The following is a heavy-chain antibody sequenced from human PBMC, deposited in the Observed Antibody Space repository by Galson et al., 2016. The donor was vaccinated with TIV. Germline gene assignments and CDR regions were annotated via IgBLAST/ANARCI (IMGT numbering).Heavy chain of an antibody. Sequence: SLRLSCAASGFTFDDHGMSWVRQVPGKGLEWVAGIYWNGVSTGYADSLKGRFTISRDNAKNSLYLQMNVLRAEDTALYYCARDQTLRLLRGYGMDVWGQGTTVIVSS. J-gene: IGHJ6*02. CDR3: ARDQTLRLLRGYGMDV. D-gene: IGHD3-3*01. CDR1: GFTFDDHG. V-gene: IGHV3-20*04. CDR2: IYWNGVST.